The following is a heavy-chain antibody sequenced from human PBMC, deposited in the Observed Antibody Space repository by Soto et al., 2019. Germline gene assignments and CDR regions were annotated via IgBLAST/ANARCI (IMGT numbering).Heavy chain of an antibody. D-gene: IGHD3-10*01. CDR3: ASAKMYQYGSGPTWFDP. J-gene: IGHJ5*02. Sequence: PSETLSLTCTVSGGSISSGNYYWSWIRQPPGKGLEWIGDIYYTGHTSYRPSLKSRLTISLDTSKNQFSLKLNSVTAADTAVYYCASAKMYQYGSGPTWFDPWGQGTLVTVSS. CDR2: IYYTGHT. V-gene: IGHV4-30-4*01. CDR1: GGSISSGNYY.